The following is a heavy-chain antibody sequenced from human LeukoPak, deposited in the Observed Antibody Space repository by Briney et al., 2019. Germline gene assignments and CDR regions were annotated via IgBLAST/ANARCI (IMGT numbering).Heavy chain of an antibody. Sequence: MSSETLSLTCTVSGGSISSSSYYWGWIRQPPGKGLEWIGSIYYSGSTYYNPSLKSRVTISVDTSKNQFSLKLSSVTAADTAVYYCARNGGVVTARLSPRLAVAGSGFDYWGQGTLVTVSS. J-gene: IGHJ4*02. CDR2: IYYSGST. V-gene: IGHV4-39*01. CDR3: ARNGGVVTARLSPRLAVAGSGFDY. D-gene: IGHD6-19*01. CDR1: GGSISSSSYY.